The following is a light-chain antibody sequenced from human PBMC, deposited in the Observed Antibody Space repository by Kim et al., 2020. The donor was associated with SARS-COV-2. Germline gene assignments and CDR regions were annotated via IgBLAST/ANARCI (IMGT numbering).Light chain of an antibody. CDR3: QQYGSSP. CDR1: QSVSSSY. J-gene: IGKJ4*01. V-gene: IGKV3-20*01. CDR2: GAS. Sequence: LLSPGERAALSCRASQSVSSSYLAWYQQKPGQAPRLLIYGASSRATGIPDRFSGSGSGTDFTLTISRLEPEDFAVYYCQQYGSSPFGGGTKVDIK.